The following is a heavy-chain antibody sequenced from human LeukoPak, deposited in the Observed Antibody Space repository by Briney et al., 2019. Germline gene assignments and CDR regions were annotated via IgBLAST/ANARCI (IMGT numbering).Heavy chain of an antibody. D-gene: IGHD3-22*01. CDR2: ISAYNGNT. CDR3: ASLTYYYDSSGYFHFDY. V-gene: IGHV1-18*01. Sequence: ASVKVSCKASGHTFTSYGISWVRQAPGQGLEWMGWISAYNGNTNYAQKLQGRVTMTTDTSTSTAYMELRSLRSDDTAVYYCASLTYYYDSSGYFHFDYWGQGTLVTVSS. CDR1: GHTFTSYG. J-gene: IGHJ4*02.